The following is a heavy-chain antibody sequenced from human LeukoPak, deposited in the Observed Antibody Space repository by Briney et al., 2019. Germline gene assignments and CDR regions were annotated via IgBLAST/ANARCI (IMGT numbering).Heavy chain of an antibody. Sequence: PGGSLRLSCAASGFTFSSYAMSWVRQAPGRGLEWVSTISGSGASTYYAASVKGRFTISRDNSKNTLYLQMNSLRAEDTAVYFCAKEGALVGATHFHYWGQGTLVTVSS. D-gene: IGHD1-26*01. CDR1: GFTFSSYA. J-gene: IGHJ4*02. V-gene: IGHV3-23*01. CDR3: AKEGALVGATHFHY. CDR2: ISGSGAST.